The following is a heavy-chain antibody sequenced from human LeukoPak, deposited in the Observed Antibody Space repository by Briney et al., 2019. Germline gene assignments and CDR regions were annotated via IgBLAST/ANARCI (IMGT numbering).Heavy chain of an antibody. CDR2: ISGSGGST. CDR3: ANSRYNWNYGPLDY. V-gene: IGHV3-23*01. CDR1: GFTFSSYA. D-gene: IGHD1-7*01. Sequence: GGSLRLSCAASGFTFSSYAMSWVRQAPGKGLEWVSAISGSGGSTYYADSVKGRLTISRDNSKNTLYLQMNSLRPEDTAVYYCANSRYNWNYGPLDYWGQGTLVTVSS. J-gene: IGHJ4*02.